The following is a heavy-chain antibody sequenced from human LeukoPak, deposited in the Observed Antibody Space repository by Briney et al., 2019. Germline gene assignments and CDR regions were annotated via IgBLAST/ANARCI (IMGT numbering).Heavy chain of an antibody. V-gene: IGHV4-34*01. CDR3: ARGMTYYYDSSGYYSPFDY. Sequence: SSETLSLTCAVYGGSFSGYYWSWIRQPPGKGLEWIGEINHSGSTNYNPSLKSRVTVSIDTSKNQFSLKLSSVTAADTAVYYCARGMTYYYDSSGYYSPFDYWGQGTLVTVSS. CDR2: INHSGST. J-gene: IGHJ4*02. D-gene: IGHD3-22*01. CDR1: GGSFSGYY.